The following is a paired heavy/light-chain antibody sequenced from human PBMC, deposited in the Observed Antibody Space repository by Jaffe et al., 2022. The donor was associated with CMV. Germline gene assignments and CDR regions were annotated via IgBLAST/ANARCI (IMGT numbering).Heavy chain of an antibody. CDR3: AKVPPLRRCSGGSCYPYFDY. CDR1: GFTFSSYA. CDR2: ISGSGGST. Sequence: EVQLVESGGGLVQPGGSLRLSCAASGFTFSSYAMSWVRQAPGKGLEWVSAISGSGGSTYYADSVKGRFTISRDNSKNTLYLQMNSLRAEDTAVYYCAKVPPLRRCSGGSCYPYFDYWGQGTLVTVSS. D-gene: IGHD2-15*01. V-gene: IGHV3-23*04. J-gene: IGHJ4*02.
Light chain of an antibody. J-gene: IGLJ3*02. CDR2: DNN. Sequence: QSVLTQPPSVSAAPGQKVTISCSGSSSNIGNNYVSWYQQLPGTAPKLLIYDNNKRPSGIPDRFSGSKSGTSATLGITGLQTGDEADYYCGTWDSSLSAFWVFGGGTKLTVL. V-gene: IGLV1-51*01. CDR3: GTWDSSLSAFWV. CDR1: SSNIGNNY.